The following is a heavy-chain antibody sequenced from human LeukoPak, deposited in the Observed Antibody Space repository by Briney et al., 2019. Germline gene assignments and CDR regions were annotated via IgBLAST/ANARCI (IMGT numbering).Heavy chain of an antibody. CDR2: ISDGGGST. CDR3: AKAIGTMVRGANDY. V-gene: IGHV3-23*01. CDR1: GFTFSSCA. D-gene: IGHD3-10*01. Sequence: PGGSLRLSCAASGFTFSSCAMSWVRQAPGKGLEWVSAISDGGGSTYYADPVKGRFTISRDNSKNTLYLQMNSLRAEDTAVYYCAKAIGTMVRGANDYWGQGTLVTVSS. J-gene: IGHJ4*02.